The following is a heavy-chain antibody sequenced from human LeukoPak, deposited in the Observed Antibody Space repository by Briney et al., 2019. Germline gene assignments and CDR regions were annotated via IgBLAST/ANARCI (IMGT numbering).Heavy chain of an antibody. CDR2: VFHSGST. CDR1: GDSIKSNSHY. Sequence: SETLSLTCSVSGDSIKSNSHYWGLVRQPPGKGLEWIGSVFHSGSTSYNPSLKSRLTMSVDTSKNQFSLQLTSMTAADTALYFCTRRRAYESPDFWGQGTLVTVSS. J-gene: IGHJ4*02. CDR3: TRRRAYESPDF. D-gene: IGHD5-12*01. V-gene: IGHV4-39*01.